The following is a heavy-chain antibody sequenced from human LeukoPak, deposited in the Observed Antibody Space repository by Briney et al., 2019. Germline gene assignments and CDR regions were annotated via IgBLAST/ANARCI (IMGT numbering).Heavy chain of an antibody. CDR1: GFTFGNYA. J-gene: IGHJ4*02. V-gene: IGHV3-23*01. D-gene: IGHD1-26*01. CDR2: ISGSGGTT. Sequence: PGGSLRLSCAASGFTFGNYAMSWVRQAPGKGLEWVSGISGSGGTTYHADSVKGRFTISRDNPENTLYLQMNSLRAEDTAVYYCARDKIVGATNFDYWGQGTLVTVSS. CDR3: ARDKIVGATNFDY.